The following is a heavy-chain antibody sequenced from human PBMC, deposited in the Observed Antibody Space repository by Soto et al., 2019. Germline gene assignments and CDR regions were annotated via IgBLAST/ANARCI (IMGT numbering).Heavy chain of an antibody. CDR2: IYYSGST. J-gene: IGHJ5*02. D-gene: IGHD2-15*01. CDR3: AREVVVAATRWFDP. CDR1: GGSVSSGSYC. Sequence: SETLSLTCTVSGGSVSSGSYCWSWIRQPPGKGLEWIGYIYYSGSTNYNPSLKSRVTISVDTSKNQFSLKLSSVTAADTAVYYCAREVVVAATRWFDPWGQGTLVTVSS. V-gene: IGHV4-61*01.